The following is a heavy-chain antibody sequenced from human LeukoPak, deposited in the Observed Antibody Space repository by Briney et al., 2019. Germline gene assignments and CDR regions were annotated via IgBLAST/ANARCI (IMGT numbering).Heavy chain of an antibody. CDR1: GFTFSSYA. CDR3: AKGLGDSSSWLYDAFDI. CDR2: ISGSGGST. J-gene: IGHJ3*02. V-gene: IGHV3-23*01. Sequence: GGSLRLSCAASGFTFSSYAMSWVRQAPGKGLEWVSAISGSGGSTYYADSVKGRFTISRDNSKNTLYPQMNSLRAEDTAVYYCAKGLGDSSSWLYDAFDIWGQGTMVTVSS. D-gene: IGHD6-13*01.